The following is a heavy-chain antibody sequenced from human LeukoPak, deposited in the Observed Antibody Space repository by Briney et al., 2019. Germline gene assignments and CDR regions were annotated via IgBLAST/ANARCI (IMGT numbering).Heavy chain of an antibody. CDR3: AKRTPRYLEDAFDI. D-gene: IGHD1-20*01. CDR2: ISGSGNT. Sequence: SLRLSCXGSGFTFSDYAMSWVRQAPGKGLEWVSAISGSGNTYYADSVKGRFTVSRDNSKNTLYLQMNSLRAEDTAVFYCAKRTPRYLEDAFDIWGQGTMVTVSS. J-gene: IGHJ3*02. CDR1: GFTFSDYA. V-gene: IGHV3-23*01.